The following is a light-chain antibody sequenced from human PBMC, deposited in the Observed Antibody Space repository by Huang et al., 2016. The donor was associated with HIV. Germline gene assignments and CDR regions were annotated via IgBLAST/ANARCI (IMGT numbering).Light chain of an antibody. CDR2: AAS. J-gene: IGKJ2*01. V-gene: IGKV1-12*01. CDR3: QQIYTFPHT. Sequence: IQMTQSPSSVAASVGDRVSITCRASEPISGWLAWYQQQPGKAPKLLVYAASSLPNGGPSRFSGSGSGTDFTLTISSLQPEDSATYYCQQIYTFPHTFGQGTKLEIK. CDR1: EPISGW.